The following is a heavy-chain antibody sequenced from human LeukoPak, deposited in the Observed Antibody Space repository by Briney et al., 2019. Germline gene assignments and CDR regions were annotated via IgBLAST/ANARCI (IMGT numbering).Heavy chain of an antibody. CDR2: VSAYNGDT. CDR3: SRDLMYYYASGSYSDTFDI. J-gene: IGHJ3*02. CDR1: GYTFTSYY. V-gene: IGHV1-18*04. Sequence: AASVKVSCKASGYTFTSYYMHWVRQAPGQGLEWMGWVSAYNGDTNYAQNLQGRVTMTTDTSTSTAYMELRSLRSDDTAVYYCSRDLMYYYASGSYSDTFDIWGQGTMVTVSS. D-gene: IGHD3-22*01.